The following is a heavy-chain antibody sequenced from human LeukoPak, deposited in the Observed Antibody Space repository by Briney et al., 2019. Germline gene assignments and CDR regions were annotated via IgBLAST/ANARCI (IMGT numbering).Heavy chain of an antibody. V-gene: IGHV1-2*02. CDR3: ARDLSYCGSGSYYFGY. J-gene: IGHJ4*02. CDR2: INPNSGGT. CDR1: GYTFTDYF. D-gene: IGHD3-10*01. Sequence: ASVKVSCKASGYTFTDYFIHWVRQAPGQGLEWMGWINPNSGGTNYAQNFQGRVTMTRDTSITTAYMELSGLRSDDTAVYYCARDLSYCGSGSYYFGYWGQGTLVTVSS.